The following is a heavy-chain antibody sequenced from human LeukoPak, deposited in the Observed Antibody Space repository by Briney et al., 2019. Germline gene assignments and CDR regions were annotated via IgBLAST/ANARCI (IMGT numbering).Heavy chain of an antibody. Sequence: GGSLRLSCAASGFTFSSYEMNWVRQAPGKGLEWVSYISSSGSTIYYADSVKGRFTISRDNAKNSLYLQMHSLRAEDTALCHCARKGLGGELGGFDYWGQGILVTVSS. CDR3: ARKGLGGELGGFDY. V-gene: IGHV3-48*03. D-gene: IGHD1-26*01. J-gene: IGHJ4*02. CDR2: ISSSGSTI. CDR1: GFTFSSYE.